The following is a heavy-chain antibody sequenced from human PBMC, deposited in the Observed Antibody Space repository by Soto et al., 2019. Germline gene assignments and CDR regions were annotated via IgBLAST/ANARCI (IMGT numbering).Heavy chain of an antibody. CDR2: IYWDDDK. V-gene: IGHV2-5*02. CDR1: GFSLSTSGVG. J-gene: IGHJ4*02. D-gene: IGHD3-9*01. CDR3: APWGDLVLTQY. Sequence: QITLKESGPTLVKPTQTLTLTCTFSGFSLSTSGVGVGWIRQPPGKALEWLALIYWDDDKRYSPSLNSRLTITKDTSKNQVVLTMTNMDPVDTATYYCAPWGDLVLTQYWGQGTLVTVSS.